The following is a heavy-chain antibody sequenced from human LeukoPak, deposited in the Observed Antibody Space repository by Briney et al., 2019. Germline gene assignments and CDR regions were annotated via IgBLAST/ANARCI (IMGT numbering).Heavy chain of an antibody. Sequence: GRSLGLSCAASGFTFSSYAMHWVRQAPGKGLEWVAVISYDGSNKYYADFVKGRFTISRDNSKNTLYLQMNSLRAEDTAVYYCARDPTYSYGYYYYHYGMDVWGQGTTVTVSS. CDR1: GFTFSSYA. V-gene: IGHV3-30*04. CDR3: ARDPTYSYGYYYYHYGMDV. J-gene: IGHJ6*02. D-gene: IGHD5-18*01. CDR2: ISYDGSNK.